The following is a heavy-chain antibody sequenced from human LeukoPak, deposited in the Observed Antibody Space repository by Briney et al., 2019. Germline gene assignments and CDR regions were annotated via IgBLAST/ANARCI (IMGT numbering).Heavy chain of an antibody. CDR3: ARESLGDYDFYTD. D-gene: IGHD3-3*01. J-gene: IGHJ4*02. V-gene: IGHV3-7*01. CDR2: IKQDGSEK. Sequence: PGGSLRFSCAASGFTFSSYWMSWVRQAPGKGLEWVANIKQDGSEKYYVDSVKGRFTISRDNAKNSLYLQMNSLRAEDTAVYYCARESLGDYDFYTDWGQGTLVTVSS. CDR1: GFTFSSYW.